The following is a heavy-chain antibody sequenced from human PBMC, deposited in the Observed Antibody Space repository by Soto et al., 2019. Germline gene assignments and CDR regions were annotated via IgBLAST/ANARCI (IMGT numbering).Heavy chain of an antibody. D-gene: IGHD3-22*01. CDR2: IIPIFGTA. CDR3: AGLYHYDSSGYYDY. V-gene: IGHV1-69*13. Sequence: SVKVSCKASGGTFSSYAISWVRQAPGQGLEWMGGIIPIFGTANYAQKFQGRVTITADESTSTAYMELSSLRSEDTAVYYCAGLYHYDSSGYYDYWGQGTLVTVSS. J-gene: IGHJ4*02. CDR1: GGTFSSYA.